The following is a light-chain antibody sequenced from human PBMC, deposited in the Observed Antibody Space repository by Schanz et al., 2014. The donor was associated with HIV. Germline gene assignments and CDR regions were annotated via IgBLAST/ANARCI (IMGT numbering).Light chain of an antibody. CDR2: AAS. CDR1: QSITTY. V-gene: IGKV1-39*01. CDR3: QQTYTTPSIT. J-gene: IGKJ5*01. Sequence: DVQMTQSPSSLSASVGDRVTITCRASQSITTYLNWYQQKPGKAPKLLIYAASNLQSGVPLRFNGSGSGTDFTLIISALQHEDFASYYCQQTYTTPSITFGQGTRLEIK.